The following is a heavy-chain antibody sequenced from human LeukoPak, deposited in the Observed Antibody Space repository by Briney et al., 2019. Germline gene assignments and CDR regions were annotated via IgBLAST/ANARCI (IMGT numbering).Heavy chain of an antibody. CDR1: GFTFSSYS. CDR2: ISSASGSI. V-gene: IGHV3-48*04. Sequence: GGSLRLTCAASGFTFSSYSMNWVRQAPGKGLKWVSYISSASGSIYYADSVKGRFTISRDNAKNSLYLQMNSLRAEDTAVYYCARFFHGVFYSGWYFDLWGRGTLVTVSS. J-gene: IGHJ2*01. CDR3: ARFFHGVFYSGWYFDL. D-gene: IGHD2-15*01.